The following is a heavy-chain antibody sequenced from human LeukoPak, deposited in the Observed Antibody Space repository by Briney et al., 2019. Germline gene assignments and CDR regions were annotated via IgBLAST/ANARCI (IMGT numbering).Heavy chain of an antibody. D-gene: IGHD2-2*01. CDR3: ARDPGFSSFDY. CDR2: INQDGSVK. CDR1: GFTFSDYW. J-gene: IGHJ4*02. Sequence: HPGGSLRLSCAVSGFTFSDYWVTWVRQTPGKGLEFVANINQDGSVKNYVGSVKGRFTISRDNAKSSLYLQMSSLRVDDTAIYYCARDPGFSSFDYWGQGALVTVSS. V-gene: IGHV3-7*01.